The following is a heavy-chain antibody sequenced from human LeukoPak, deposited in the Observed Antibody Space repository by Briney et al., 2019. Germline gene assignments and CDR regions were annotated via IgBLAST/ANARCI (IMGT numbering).Heavy chain of an antibody. Sequence: GGSLRLSCAASGFTFSSHAMHWVRQAPGKGLEWVAIVLYDGSSRYNADSVKGRFTISRDNSKNTLYVQMNSLRADDTAVYYCARDHGGGSWYYFDYWGQGTLVTVSS. D-gene: IGHD2-15*01. V-gene: IGHV3-30*04. CDR2: VLYDGSSR. J-gene: IGHJ4*02. CDR3: ARDHGGGSWYYFDY. CDR1: GFTFSSHA.